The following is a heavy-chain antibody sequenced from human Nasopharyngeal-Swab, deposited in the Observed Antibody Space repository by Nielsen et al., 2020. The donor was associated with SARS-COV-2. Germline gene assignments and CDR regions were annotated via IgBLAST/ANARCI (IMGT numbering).Heavy chain of an antibody. CDR1: GYSLSELS. CDR2: FGPEDGET. J-gene: IGHJ4*02. Sequence: ASVKVSRKVFGYSLSELSIHWVRQAPGKGLEWMGGFGPEDGETVYAQKFQGRVTMTEDTSTDTAYMELSSLKTKDTAVHYCGTDFGSPPGAVADYWGRGTLVTVSS. CDR3: GTDFGSPPGAVADY. V-gene: IGHV1-24*01. D-gene: IGHD6-19*01.